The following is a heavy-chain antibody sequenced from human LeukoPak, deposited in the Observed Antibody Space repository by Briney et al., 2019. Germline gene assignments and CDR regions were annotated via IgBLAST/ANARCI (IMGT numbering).Heavy chain of an antibody. V-gene: IGHV1-2*02. CDR3: ARPQEYYYDSSGYWNY. D-gene: IGHD3-22*01. CDR2: INPNSGGT. Sequence: ASVKVSCKASGYTFTGYYMHWVRQAPGQGLEWMGWINPNSGGTNYAQKFQGRVTMTGDTSISTAYMELSRLRSDDTAVYYCARPQEYYYDSSGYWNYWGQGTLVTVSS. CDR1: GYTFTGYY. J-gene: IGHJ4*02.